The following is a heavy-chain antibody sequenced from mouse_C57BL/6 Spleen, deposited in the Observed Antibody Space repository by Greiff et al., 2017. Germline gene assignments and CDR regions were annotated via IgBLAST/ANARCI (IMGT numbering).Heavy chain of an antibody. V-gene: IGHV5-16*01. CDR2: INYDGSST. D-gene: IGHD2-5*01. CDR3: ARDSFYSIYAMDY. J-gene: IGHJ4*01. Sequence: EVQLVESEGGLVQPGSSMKLSCTASGFTFSDYYMPWVRQVPEKGLEWVANINYDGSSTYYLDSLKSRFIISRDNAKNILYLQMSSLQSEDTATYYCARDSFYSIYAMDYWGQGTSVTVSS. CDR1: GFTFSDYY.